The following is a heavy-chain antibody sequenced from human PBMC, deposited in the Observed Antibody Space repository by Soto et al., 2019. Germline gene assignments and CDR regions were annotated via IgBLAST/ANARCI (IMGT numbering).Heavy chain of an antibody. D-gene: IGHD5-18*01. V-gene: IGHV4-31*03. CDR1: GGSISSGGYY. CDR2: IYYSGST. CDR3: ARDVRYSYGLYYYYGMDV. J-gene: IGHJ6*02. Sequence: SETLSLTCTVSGGSISSGGYYWSWIRQHPGEGLEWIGYIYYSGSTYYNPSLKSRVTISVDTSKNQFSLKLSSVTAADTAVYYCARDVRYSYGLYYYYGMDVWGQGTTVTVSS.